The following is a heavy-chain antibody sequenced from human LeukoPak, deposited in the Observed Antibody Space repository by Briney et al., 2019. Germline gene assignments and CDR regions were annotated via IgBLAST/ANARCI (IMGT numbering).Heavy chain of an antibody. CDR2: IYPGDSDT. CDR1: VYRFTSYW. CDR3: ARRSSSWDRYDN. D-gene: IGHD6-13*01. J-gene: IGHJ4*02. Sequence: GESLKISCKGSVYRFTSYWIGWVRQMPGKSLEWMGIIYPGDSDTKYSPSFQGQVTISADKSISTAYLQWSSLKASDTAMYYCARRSSSWDRYDNWGQGTLVTVSS. V-gene: IGHV5-51*01.